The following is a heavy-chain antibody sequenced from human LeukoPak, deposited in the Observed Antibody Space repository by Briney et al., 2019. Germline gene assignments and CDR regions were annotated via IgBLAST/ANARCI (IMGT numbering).Heavy chain of an antibody. D-gene: IGHD3-3*01. J-gene: IGHJ4*02. Sequence: PGGSLRLSCAASGFTFSSYWMSWVRQAPGKGLEWVANIKQDGSEKYYVDSVKGRFTISRDNAKNSLYLQMNSLRAEDTAAYYCAGPSTYYDFWSGLNWGQGTLVTVSS. V-gene: IGHV3-7*01. CDR1: GFTFSSYW. CDR3: AGPSTYYDFWSGLN. CDR2: IKQDGSEK.